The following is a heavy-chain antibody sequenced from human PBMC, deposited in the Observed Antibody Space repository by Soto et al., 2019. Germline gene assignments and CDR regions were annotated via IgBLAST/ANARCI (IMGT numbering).Heavy chain of an antibody. CDR1: GFTFDHFA. CDR2: LTWNLGNI. V-gene: IGHV3-9*01. J-gene: IGHJ1*01. Sequence: GGSLRLSCEASGFTFDHFAMSWVRQVPGKGLEWVAGLTWNLGNIGYADSVKGRFSISRDNAKKSLYLQMNSLRPEDTALYYCTRAPYGDYRTDYFQDWGQGTLVTVSS. D-gene: IGHD4-17*01. CDR3: TRAPYGDYRTDYFQD.